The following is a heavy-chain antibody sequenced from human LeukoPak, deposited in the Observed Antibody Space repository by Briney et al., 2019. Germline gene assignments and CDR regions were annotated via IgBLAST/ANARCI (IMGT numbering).Heavy chain of an antibody. Sequence: SETLSLTCTVSGGSISSYYWSWIRQPAGKGLEWIGRIYTSGSTNYNPSLKSRVTMSVDTSKNQLSLKLSSVTAADTAVYYCARDLDIVVVPAANGYYYYGMDVWGQGTTVTVSS. D-gene: IGHD2-2*01. CDR3: ARDLDIVVVPAANGYYYYGMDV. J-gene: IGHJ6*02. V-gene: IGHV4-4*07. CDR2: IYTSGST. CDR1: GGSISSYY.